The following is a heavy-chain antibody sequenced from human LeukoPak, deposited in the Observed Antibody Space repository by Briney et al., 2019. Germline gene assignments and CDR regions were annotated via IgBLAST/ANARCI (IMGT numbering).Heavy chain of an antibody. D-gene: IGHD2-2*01. CDR2: INHTGST. V-gene: IGHV4-34*01. J-gene: IGHJ6*03. Sequence: PSETLSLTCAVYGGSFSGYYWSWIRQPPGKGLEWIGEINHTGSTNYNPSLKSRVTISVDTSKNQFSLKLSSVTAADTAVYYCARAARFRYCSSTSCYGVGYMDVWGKGTTVTVSS. CDR1: GGSFSGYY. CDR3: ARAARFRYCSSTSCYGVGYMDV.